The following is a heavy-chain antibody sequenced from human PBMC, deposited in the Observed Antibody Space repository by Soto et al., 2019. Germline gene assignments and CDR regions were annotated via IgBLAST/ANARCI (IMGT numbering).Heavy chain of an antibody. J-gene: IGHJ5*02. CDR3: ARDGHYDILTGQPSWFDP. V-gene: IGHV1-69*12. D-gene: IGHD3-9*01. Sequence: QVQLVQSGAEVKKPGSSVKVSCKASGGTFSSYAISWVRQAPGQGLEWMGGIIPIFGTANYAQKFQGRVTITADESTSTAYMELSSLRSEDTAVYYCARDGHYDILTGQPSWFDPWGQGTLVTVSS. CDR1: GGTFSSYA. CDR2: IIPIFGTA.